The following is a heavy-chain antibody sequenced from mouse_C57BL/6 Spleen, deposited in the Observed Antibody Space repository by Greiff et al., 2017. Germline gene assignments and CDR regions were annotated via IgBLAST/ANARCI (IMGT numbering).Heavy chain of an antibody. CDR3: ARSDYGSSYWGYFDV. CDR2: IYPGDGDT. Sequence: VQLQQSGAELVKPGASVKISCKASGYAFSSYWMNWVKQRPGKGLEWIGQIYPGDGDTDYNGKFKGKATLTADKSSSTAYMQLSSLTSEDSAVYFCARSDYGSSYWGYFDVWGTGTTVTVSS. J-gene: IGHJ1*03. V-gene: IGHV1-80*01. CDR1: GYAFSSYW. D-gene: IGHD1-1*01.